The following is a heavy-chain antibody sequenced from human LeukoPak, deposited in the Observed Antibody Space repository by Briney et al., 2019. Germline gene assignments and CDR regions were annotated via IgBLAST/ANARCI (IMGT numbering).Heavy chain of an antibody. V-gene: IGHV1-69*13. J-gene: IGHJ4*02. CDR1: GGTFSNYA. CDR2: IIPMFGTA. CDR3: AREGVDTANWAFLFDY. D-gene: IGHD7-27*01. Sequence: SVKVSCKASGGTFSNYAISWVRQAPGQGLEWMGGIIPMFGTANHAQKFQGRVTITADESTSTAYMELSSLRSEDTAVYYCAREGVDTANWAFLFDYWGQGTLVTVSS.